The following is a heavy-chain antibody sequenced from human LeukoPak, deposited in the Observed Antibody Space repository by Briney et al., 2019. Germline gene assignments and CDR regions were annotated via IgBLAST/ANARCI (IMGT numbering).Heavy chain of an antibody. J-gene: IGHJ5*02. Sequence: SETLSLTCTVSGGSISSYYWSWIRQPAGKGLEWIGRIYSTGSTNYNPSLKSRVTISVDTSKNQFSLKLSSVTAADTAVYYCARRGVYSSGWRGDWFDPWGQGILVTVSS. V-gene: IGHV4-4*07. CDR3: ARRGVYSSGWRGDWFDP. CDR2: IYSTGST. CDR1: GGSISSYY. D-gene: IGHD6-19*01.